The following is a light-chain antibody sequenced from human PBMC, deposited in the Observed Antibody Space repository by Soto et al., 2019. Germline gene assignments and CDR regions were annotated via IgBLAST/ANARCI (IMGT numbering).Light chain of an antibody. V-gene: IGLV2-14*01. CDR1: ISDVGGYKY. Sequence: QSVLTQPASLSGSPGQSITVSCTGTISDVGGYKYVSWYQQHPGKAPKLMIYEVTNRPSGVSNRFSGSKSGNTASLTISGLQAEDEADYYCSSFTIRTTVVFGTGTKVTVL. J-gene: IGLJ1*01. CDR3: SSFTIRTTVV. CDR2: EVT.